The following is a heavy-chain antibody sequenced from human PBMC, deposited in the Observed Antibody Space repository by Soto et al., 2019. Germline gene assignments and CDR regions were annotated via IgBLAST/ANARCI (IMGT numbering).Heavy chain of an antibody. Sequence: SVKVSCKASGFTFTSSAVQWVRQARGQRLEWIGWIVVGSGNTNYAQKFQERVTITRDMSTSTAYMELSSLRSEDTAVYYCARKVDTAMNYYSYGKDVWGQGTTVTVSS. D-gene: IGHD5-18*01. J-gene: IGHJ6*02. CDR1: GFTFTSSA. CDR2: IVVGSGNT. V-gene: IGHV1-58*01. CDR3: ARKVDTAMNYYSYGKDV.